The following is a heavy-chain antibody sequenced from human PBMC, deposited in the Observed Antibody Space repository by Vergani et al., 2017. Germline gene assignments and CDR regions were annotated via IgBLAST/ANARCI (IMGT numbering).Heavy chain of an antibody. D-gene: IGHD2-21*02. V-gene: IGHV1-69*08. CDR3: ARDQVVTAIHGMDV. Sequence: QVQLVQSGAEVKKPGSSVKVSCKASGGTFSSYTISWVRQAPGQGLAWMGRIIPILGIANYAQKFQGRVTITADKSTSTAYMELSSLRSEDTAVYYCARDQVVTAIHGMDVWGQGTTVTVSS. CDR2: IIPILGIA. J-gene: IGHJ6*02. CDR1: GGTFSSYT.